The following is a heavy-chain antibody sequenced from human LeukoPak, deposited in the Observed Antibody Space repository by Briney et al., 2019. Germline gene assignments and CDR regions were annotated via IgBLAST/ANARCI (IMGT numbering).Heavy chain of an antibody. D-gene: IGHD2-15*01. CDR3: AREFTKGYCSGGSCYSEYFQH. CDR2: ISYDGSNK. CDR1: GFTFSSYA. V-gene: IGHV3-30-3*01. Sequence: GSLRLSCAASGFTFSSYAMHWVRQAPGKGLEWVAVISYDGSNKYYADSVKGRFTISRDNSKSTLYLQMNSLRAEDTAVYYCAREFTKGYCSGGSCYSEYFQHWGQGTLVTVSS. J-gene: IGHJ1*01.